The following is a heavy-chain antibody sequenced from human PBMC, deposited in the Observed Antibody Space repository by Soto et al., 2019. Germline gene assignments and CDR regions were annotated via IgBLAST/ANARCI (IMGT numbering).Heavy chain of an antibody. CDR1: GYIFTNYW. D-gene: IGHD6-6*01. J-gene: IGHJ4*02. CDR3: ARPAREYDNSPGYLDY. V-gene: IGHV5-51*01. CDR2: IYPDDSDT. Sequence: PGESLKISCKGSGYIFTNYWIGWVRQMPGKGLEWMGIIYPDDSDTRYSPAFHGQVTISVDKSSATAFLQWNSLKASDTAMYFCARPAREYDNSPGYLDYWGQGTLVTVSS.